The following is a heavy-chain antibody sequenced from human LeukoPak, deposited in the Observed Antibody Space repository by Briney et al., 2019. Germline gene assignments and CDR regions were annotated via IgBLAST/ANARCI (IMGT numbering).Heavy chain of an antibody. Sequence: GASVKVSCKASGNTFTGYYVNWVRQAPGQGLEWMGWMNLNSGGTYYAQKFQGRFTMTRDTSISTVYMELTRLRSDDTAVYYCAKTPLKAAASPGNWFDPWGQGTLVTVSS. D-gene: IGHD2-15*01. CDR1: GNTFTGYY. J-gene: IGHJ5*02. CDR2: MNLNSGGT. V-gene: IGHV1-2*02. CDR3: AKTPLKAAASPGNWFDP.